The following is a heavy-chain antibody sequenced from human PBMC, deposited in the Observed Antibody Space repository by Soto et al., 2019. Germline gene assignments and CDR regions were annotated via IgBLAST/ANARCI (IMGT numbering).Heavy chain of an antibody. J-gene: IGHJ6*02. CDR2: ISGSGGST. CDR1: GFTFSSYA. V-gene: IGHV3-23*01. Sequence: GGSLRLSCAASGFTFSSYAMSWVRQAPGKGLEWVSAISGSGGSTYYADSVKGRFTISRDNSKNTLYLQMNSLRAEDTAVYYCDRDGYNFIDYYYGMDVWGQGTTVTVSS. CDR3: DRDGYNFIDYYYGMDV. D-gene: IGHD5-12*01.